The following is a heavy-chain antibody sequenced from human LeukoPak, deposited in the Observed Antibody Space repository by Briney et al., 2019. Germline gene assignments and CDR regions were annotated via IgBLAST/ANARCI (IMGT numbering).Heavy chain of an antibody. CDR1: GFTFSNAW. D-gene: IGHD2-2*01. Sequence: GGSLRLSCAASGFTFSNAWMSWVRQAPGKGLEWVGRIKSKTDGGTTDYAAPVKGRFTISRDDSKNTLYLQMNSLKTEDLAVYYCTTSVRVPAAFFDYWGQGTLVTVSS. CDR3: TTSVRVPAAFFDY. V-gene: IGHV3-15*01. J-gene: IGHJ4*02. CDR2: IKSKTDGGTT.